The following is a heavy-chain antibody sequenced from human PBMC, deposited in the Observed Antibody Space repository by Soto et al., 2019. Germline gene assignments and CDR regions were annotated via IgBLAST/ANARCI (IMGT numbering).Heavy chain of an antibody. Sequence: SETLSLTCSVYVGSFSGYYWSWIRQPPGKGLEWIGEINHSGSTNYNPSLKSRVTISVDTSKNQFSLKLSSVTAADTAVYYCARRTHYYDSSGTLVGDYWGQGNLGTVS. V-gene: IGHV4-34*01. D-gene: IGHD3-22*01. CDR3: ARRTHYYDSSGTLVGDY. J-gene: IGHJ4*02. CDR2: INHSGST. CDR1: VGSFSGYY.